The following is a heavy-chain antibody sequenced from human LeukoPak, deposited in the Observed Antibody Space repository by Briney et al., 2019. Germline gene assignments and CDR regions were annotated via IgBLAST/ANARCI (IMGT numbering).Heavy chain of an antibody. J-gene: IGHJ4*02. Sequence: GGSLRLSCAASGFTVSSNYMSWVRQAPGRGLEGVSVIYSGGSTYYADSVKGRFTISRDNSKNTLDLQMNSLRAEDTAVYYCARSVVPTATNWNYGGWYFDYWGQGTLVTVSS. CDR2: IYSGGST. D-gene: IGHD1-7*01. CDR1: GFTVSSNY. CDR3: ARSVVPTATNWNYGGWYFDY. V-gene: IGHV3-66*02.